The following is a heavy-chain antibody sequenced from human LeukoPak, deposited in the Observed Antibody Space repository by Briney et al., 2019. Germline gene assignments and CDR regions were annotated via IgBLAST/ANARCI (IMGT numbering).Heavy chain of an antibody. D-gene: IGHD3-10*01. CDR1: GASIRSYS. V-gene: IGHV4-59*01. CDR2: MYNSGS. J-gene: IGHJ5*02. CDR3: ARVLQKTVWGVPDKWFAP. Sequence: PSETLSLTCIVSGASIRSYSWTWRRQPPGKGLEWIAYMYNSGSDSNPSLKSRVTISVDTSKNQFSLNLKSVTAADTAVYYCARVLQKTVWGVPDKWFAPWGRGIPVTVSS.